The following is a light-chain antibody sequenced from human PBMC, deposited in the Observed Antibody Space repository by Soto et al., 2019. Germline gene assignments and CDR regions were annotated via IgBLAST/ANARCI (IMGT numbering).Light chain of an antibody. CDR2: GAS. CDR3: QQRADWPPTWA. V-gene: IGKV1-39*01. J-gene: IGKJ1*01. Sequence: IQMTQSPSSLSASVGDGVTLTCRASHTITTYLNWYQQKPGQVPEVLIYGASRLHVGVPSRFTGSGYGTDFTLTINNLQPEDFAIYYCQQRADWPPTWAFGQGTKVEVK. CDR1: HTITTY.